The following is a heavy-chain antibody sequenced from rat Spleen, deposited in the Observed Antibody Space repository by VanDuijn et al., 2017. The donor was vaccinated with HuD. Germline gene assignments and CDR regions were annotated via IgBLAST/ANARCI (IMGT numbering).Heavy chain of an antibody. J-gene: IGHJ2*01. CDR3: TKESKQWSFDY. Sequence: EVQLVESGGGQVQPGRSLKLSCVASGFTFNNYWMTWIRQAPGKGLEWSASITKTGDSTYYPDSVQSLFTISRDNAKSTLYLQMNSLRSEDTATYYCTKESKQWSFDYWGQGVMVTVSS. V-gene: IGHV5-31*01. D-gene: IGHD1-1*01. CDR2: ITKTGDST. CDR1: GFTFNNYW.